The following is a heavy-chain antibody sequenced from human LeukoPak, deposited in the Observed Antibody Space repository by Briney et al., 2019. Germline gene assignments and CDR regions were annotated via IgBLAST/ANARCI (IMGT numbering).Heavy chain of an antibody. CDR2: IEQDGGEK. J-gene: IGHJ4*02. CDR1: GITFSRYW. Sequence: LTGGSLRLSCADSGITFSRYWMSWVRQAPGKGLEWVANIEQDGGEKYYVDSVRGRFTISRDNAKNSLYLQMNSLRVEDTAVYYCARDGRPLDYWGQGTLVTVSS. CDR3: ARDGRPLDY. V-gene: IGHV3-7*03.